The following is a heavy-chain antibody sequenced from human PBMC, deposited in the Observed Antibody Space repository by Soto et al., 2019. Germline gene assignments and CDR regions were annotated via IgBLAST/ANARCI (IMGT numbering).Heavy chain of an antibody. CDR2: IQNVGPT. Sequence: EVQLVESGGGLVQPGGSLRLSCAASGFTVSSKYMSWVRQAPGKGLEWVSLIQNVGPTYYADSVKGRFTISRDTSENTLHLQMDSVRAEDTAVYFCARDDFLCDGCRCYGVPLGVWGKGTTVTVSS. D-gene: IGHD2-21*01. V-gene: IGHV3-66*01. CDR3: ARDDFLCDGCRCYGVPLGV. J-gene: IGHJ6*04. CDR1: GFTVSSKY.